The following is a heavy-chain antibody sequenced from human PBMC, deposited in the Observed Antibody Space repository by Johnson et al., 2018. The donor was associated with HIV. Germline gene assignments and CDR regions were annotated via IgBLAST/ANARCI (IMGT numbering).Heavy chain of an antibody. CDR2: ISGSGGST. D-gene: IGHD5-12*01. CDR1: GLTFSNAW. Sequence: VQLVESGGGLVKPGGSLRLSCAASGLTFSNAWMTWVSQAPGKGLEWVSAISGSGGSTYYADSVKGRFTISRDNSKNTLYVQMNSLKTEDTAVYYCTTDGLRTIDAFDIWGQGTMVTVSS. CDR3: TTDGLRTIDAFDI. V-gene: IGHV3-23*04. J-gene: IGHJ3*02.